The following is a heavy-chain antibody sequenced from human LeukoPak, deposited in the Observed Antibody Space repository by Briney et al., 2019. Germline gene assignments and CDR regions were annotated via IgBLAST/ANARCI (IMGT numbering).Heavy chain of an antibody. D-gene: IGHD3-9*01. V-gene: IGHV3-48*01. CDR2: ISSSSSTI. CDR1: GFTFSSYS. CDR3: ARGGELRYFDWLSNDY. J-gene: IGHJ4*02. Sequence: QPGGSLRLSCAASGFTFSSYSLNWVRQAPGKGLEWVSYISSSSSTIYYADSVKGRFTISRDNSKNTLYLQMNSLRAEDTAVYYCARGGELRYFDWLSNDYWGQGTLVTVSS.